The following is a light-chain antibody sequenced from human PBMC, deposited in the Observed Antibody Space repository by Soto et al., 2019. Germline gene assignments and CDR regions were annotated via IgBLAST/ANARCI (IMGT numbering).Light chain of an antibody. CDR1: QSISTW. CDR3: QQRSNWPPST. CDR2: EAS. V-gene: IGKV1-5*03. Sequence: IQMTQSPSTLSASVGDRVTITCRASQSISTWLAWYQQKSGKAPKLLIYEASTLGSGVPSRFSGSGSGTDFTLTISSLEPEDFAVYYCQQRSNWPPSTFGQGTRLENK. J-gene: IGKJ5*01.